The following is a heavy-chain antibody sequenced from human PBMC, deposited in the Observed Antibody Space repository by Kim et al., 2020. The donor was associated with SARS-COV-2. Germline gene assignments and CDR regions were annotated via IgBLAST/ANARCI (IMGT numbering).Heavy chain of an antibody. J-gene: IGHJ4*01. CDR3: AKDFWIQLWLEPHFDY. D-gene: IGHD5-18*01. CDR2: ISYDGSNK. CDR1: GFTFSSYG. V-gene: IGHV3-30*18. Sequence: GGSLRLSCAASGFTFSSYGMHWVRQAPGKGLEWVAVISYDGSNKYYADSVKGRFTISRDNSKNTLYLQMNSLRAEDTAVYYCAKDFWIQLWLEPHFDYWG.